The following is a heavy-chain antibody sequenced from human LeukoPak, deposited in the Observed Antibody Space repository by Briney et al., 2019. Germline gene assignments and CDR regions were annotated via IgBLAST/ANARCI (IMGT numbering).Heavy chain of an antibody. Sequence: GGSLRLSCAASGFTFSNYEMNWVRQAPGMGLEWVSYITSSGPTAYYADSVKGRFNISRDNAQNSLFLQMNNLTAEDTAIYYGARLGFCSDGSCYSLDYWGQGILVTVSS. CDR1: GFTFSNYE. J-gene: IGHJ4*02. CDR2: ITSSGPTA. D-gene: IGHD2-15*01. V-gene: IGHV3-48*03. CDR3: ARLGFCSDGSCYSLDY.